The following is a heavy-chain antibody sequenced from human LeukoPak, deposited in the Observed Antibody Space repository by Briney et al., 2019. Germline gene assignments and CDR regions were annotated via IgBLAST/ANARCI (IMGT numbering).Heavy chain of an antibody. Sequence: SETLSLTCAVSGGSISSGGYSWSWIRQPPGKGQEWIGYISHSGSIYYNPSLKSRVTISVDRSKNQFSLKLSSVTAADTAVYYCARGRTGTTIRWGQGTLVTVSS. V-gene: IGHV4-30-2*01. CDR3: ARGRTGTTIR. CDR2: ISHSGSI. D-gene: IGHD1-7*01. J-gene: IGHJ4*02. CDR1: GGSISSGGYS.